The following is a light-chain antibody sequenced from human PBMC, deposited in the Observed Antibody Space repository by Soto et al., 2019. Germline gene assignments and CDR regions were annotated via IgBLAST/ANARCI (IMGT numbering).Light chain of an antibody. J-gene: IGLJ3*02. CDR1: SSNIGAGYD. V-gene: IGLV1-40*01. Sequence: QSVLTQPPSVSGAPGQRVTISCTGSSSNIGAGYDVHWYQQVTGTAPKLLIYVNHNRPSGVPDRFSGSKSGTSASLVITGLQAEDEADYYCQSYDSSLSASVFGGGTKLTVL. CDR2: VNH. CDR3: QSYDSSLSASV.